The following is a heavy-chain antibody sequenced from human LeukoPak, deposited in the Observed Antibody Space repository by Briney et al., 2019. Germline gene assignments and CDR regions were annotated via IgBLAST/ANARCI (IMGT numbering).Heavy chain of an antibody. D-gene: IGHD6-6*01. Sequence: EASVKVSCKASGYTFTDYYMHWVRQAPGQGLEWMGWINPNSGGTNYAQKFQGRVTMTRDTSISTAYMELSRLRSDDTAVYYCAREYSSSPTHKFNWMDLWGQGTLVTVSS. J-gene: IGHJ5*02. CDR2: INPNSGGT. CDR1: GYTFTDYY. CDR3: AREYSSSPTHKFNWMDL. V-gene: IGHV1-2*02.